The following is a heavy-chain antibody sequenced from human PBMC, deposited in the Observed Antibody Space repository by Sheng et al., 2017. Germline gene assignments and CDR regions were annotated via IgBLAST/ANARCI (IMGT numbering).Heavy chain of an antibody. Sequence: QVQLVQSGAEVKKPGSSVKVSCKASGGTFSSYAISWVRQAPGQGLEWMGGIIPIFGTANYAQKFQGRVTITTDESTSTAYMELSSLRSEDTAVYYCARSTSHFSSWYVSRYYYYYMDVWGKGTTVTVSS. D-gene: IGHD6-13*01. CDR2: IIPIFGTA. V-gene: IGHV1-69*05. CDR3: ARSTSHFSSWYVSRYYYYYMDV. J-gene: IGHJ6*03. CDR1: GGTFSSYA.